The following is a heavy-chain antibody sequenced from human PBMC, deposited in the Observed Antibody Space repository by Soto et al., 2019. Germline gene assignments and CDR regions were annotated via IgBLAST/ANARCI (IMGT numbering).Heavy chain of an antibody. CDR2: IIPIFGTA. V-gene: IGHV1-69*13. Sequence: SVKVSCKASGGTFSSYAISWVRQAPGQGLEWMGGIIPIFGTANYAQKFQGRVTITADESTSTAYTELSSLRSEDTAVYYCARDSSRYYDILTGYRCGMDVWGQGTTVTVSS. J-gene: IGHJ6*02. CDR3: ARDSSRYYDILTGYRCGMDV. D-gene: IGHD3-9*01. CDR1: GGTFSSYA.